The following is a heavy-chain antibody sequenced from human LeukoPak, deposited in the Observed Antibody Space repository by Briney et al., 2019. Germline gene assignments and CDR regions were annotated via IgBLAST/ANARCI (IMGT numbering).Heavy chain of an antibody. CDR2: INPNAGTT. CDR3: ARDLSGGKLRYFDWLPPDY. CDR1: GYTFTSYY. V-gene: IGHV1-46*01. Sequence: ASVKVSCKASGYTFTSYYMHWVRQAPGQGLEWMGIINPNAGTTSYAQKFQGRVTVTRDTSTSTVYMELSSLRSEDTAVYYCARDLSGGKLRYFDWLPPDYWGQGTLVTVSS. D-gene: IGHD3-9*01. J-gene: IGHJ4*02.